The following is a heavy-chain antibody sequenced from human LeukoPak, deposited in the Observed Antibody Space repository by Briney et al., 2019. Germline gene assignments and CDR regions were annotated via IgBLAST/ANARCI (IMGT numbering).Heavy chain of an antibody. J-gene: IGHJ4*02. CDR1: GFTFSGSA. Sequence: PGGSLKLSCAASGFTFSGSAMHWVCQASGKGLEWVGRIRSKANSYATAYAASVKGRFTISRDDSKNTAYLQMNSLKTEDTAVYYCTRQIGPYYFDYWGQGTLVTVSS. CDR3: TRQIGPYYFDY. V-gene: IGHV3-73*01. CDR2: IRSKANSYAT.